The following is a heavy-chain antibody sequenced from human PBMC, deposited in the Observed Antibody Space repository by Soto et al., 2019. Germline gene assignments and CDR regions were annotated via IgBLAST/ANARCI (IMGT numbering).Heavy chain of an antibody. V-gene: IGHV1-18*01. CDR2: ISAYNGNT. Sequence: GASVKVSCKASGYTLTSYGISWVRQAPGQGLEWMGWISAYNGNTNYAQKLQGRVTMTTDTSTSTAYMELRSLRSDDTAVYYCARDRAPPAHVISKGYCTNGVCYTFWGSASDYWGQGTLVTVSA. J-gene: IGHJ4*02. D-gene: IGHD2-8*01. CDR1: GYTLTSYG. CDR3: ARDRAPPAHVISKGYCTNGVCYTFWGSASDY.